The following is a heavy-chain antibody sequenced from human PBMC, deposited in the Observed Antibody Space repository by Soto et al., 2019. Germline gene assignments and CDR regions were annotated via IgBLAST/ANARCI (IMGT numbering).Heavy chain of an antibody. CDR3: ARYRDLTMVRGVIITDSKSFDH. D-gene: IGHD3-10*01. V-gene: IGHV1-18*04. CDR1: GYTFTSYG. CDR2: ISAYNGNT. Sequence: ASVKVSCKASGYTFTSYGISWVRQAPGQGLEWMGWISAYNGNTNYAQKLQGRVTMTTDTSTSTAYMELRSLRSDDTAVYYCARYRDLTMVRGVIITDSKSFDHWGQANLVSGSS. J-gene: IGHJ5*02.